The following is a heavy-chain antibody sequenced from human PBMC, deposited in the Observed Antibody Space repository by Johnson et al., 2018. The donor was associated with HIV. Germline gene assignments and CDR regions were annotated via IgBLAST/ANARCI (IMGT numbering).Heavy chain of an antibody. Sequence: QVQLVESGGGVVQPGRSLRLSCAVSGFTFSSYAMHWVRQAPGEGLEWVAVISYDGSNIYYADSVKGRVTISRDNPKNTVYLHMNNLRAEDTAVYYCARDLAYNSRWTGAFDIWGQGTMVTVSS. V-gene: IGHV3-30*04. J-gene: IGHJ3*02. CDR3: ARDLAYNSRWTGAFDI. CDR1: GFTFSSYA. D-gene: IGHD6-13*01. CDR2: ISYDGSNI.